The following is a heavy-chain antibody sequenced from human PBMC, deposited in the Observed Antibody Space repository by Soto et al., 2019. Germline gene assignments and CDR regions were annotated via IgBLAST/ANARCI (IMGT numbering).Heavy chain of an antibody. D-gene: IGHD3-22*01. CDR2: ISTNGGST. CDR1: GFTFSIYA. CDR3: VKGEYYYDSSGYYPFDY. J-gene: IGHJ4*02. Sequence: GSLRLSCSASGFTFSIYAMHWVRQAPGKGLEYVSSISTNGGSTDYADSVKGRFTISRDNSKNTVYLQMSRLRVEDTAVYYCVKGEYYYDSSGYYPFDYWGQGT. V-gene: IGHV3-64D*06.